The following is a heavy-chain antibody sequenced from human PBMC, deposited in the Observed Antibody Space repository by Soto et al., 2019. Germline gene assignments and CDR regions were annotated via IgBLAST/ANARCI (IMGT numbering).Heavy chain of an antibody. Sequence: QVQLVESGGGEVQPGRSLTISCAASGFTFSTYGMHWVRQTPGKGLEWVAVISYDVTNKFYSDSVKGRFTISRDNFKNTLTLQVNSLRADDTAVYSCAKDLQSYGDYDYYCYGMDVWGLGARVTVSS. V-gene: IGHV3-30*18. CDR2: ISYDVTNK. CDR3: AKDLQSYGDYDYYCYGMDV. J-gene: IGHJ6*02. CDR1: GFTFSTYG. D-gene: IGHD2-21*02.